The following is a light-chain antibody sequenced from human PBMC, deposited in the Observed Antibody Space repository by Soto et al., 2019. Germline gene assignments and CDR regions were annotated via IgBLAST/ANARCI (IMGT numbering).Light chain of an antibody. J-gene: IGKJ1*01. V-gene: IGKV3-20*01. CDR1: QSISSN. CDR2: GAS. CDR3: QQYGSSGT. Sequence: WERATLSCRASQSISSNLAWYQQKPGQAPRLLIYGASNRATGIPDRFSGSGSGTDFTLTISRLEPEDFAVYYCQQYGSSGTFGQGTKVDIK.